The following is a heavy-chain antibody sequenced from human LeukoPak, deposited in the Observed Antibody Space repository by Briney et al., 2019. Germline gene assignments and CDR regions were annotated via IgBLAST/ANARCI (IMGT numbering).Heavy chain of an antibody. D-gene: IGHD2-2*02. V-gene: IGHV3-15*01. Sequence: GGSLRLSCAASGFTFSNAWMSWVRQAPGKGLEWVGRIKSKTDGGTTDYAAPVEGRFTISRDDSKNTLYLQMNSLKTEDTAVYYCTTLPKTVVPAAIRTAPFDYWGQGTLVTVSS. CDR3: TTLPKTVVPAAIRTAPFDY. CDR2: IKSKTDGGTT. J-gene: IGHJ4*02. CDR1: GFTFSNAW.